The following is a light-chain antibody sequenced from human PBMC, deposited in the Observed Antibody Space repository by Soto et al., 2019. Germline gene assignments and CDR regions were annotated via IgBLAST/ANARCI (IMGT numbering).Light chain of an antibody. CDR3: CSYEGSRSVV. CDR2: EGN. Sequence: QSALTQPASVSGSPGQSITISCTGTSSDVGSYNVVSWYQQHPGKAPKLMIYEGNKRPSGVSNRLSGSKSGNTASLTISGLQAEDEAEYYCCSYEGSRSVVFGGGTKLTVL. V-gene: IGLV2-23*01. J-gene: IGLJ2*01. CDR1: SSDVGSYNV.